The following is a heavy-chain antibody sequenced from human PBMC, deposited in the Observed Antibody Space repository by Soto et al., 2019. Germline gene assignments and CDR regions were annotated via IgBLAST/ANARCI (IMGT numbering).Heavy chain of an antibody. CDR3: ATETLRYCTSPSCTEAFDI. Sequence: GASVKVSCKASGYTFTSYGISWVRQAPGQGLEWMGWITTYNGNTNYAQKLQGRVTMTTDTSTNTAYMELRSLKSDDTAVYYCATETLRYCTSPSCTEAFDIWGQGTMVTVSS. V-gene: IGHV1-18*01. CDR2: ITTYNGNT. CDR1: GYTFTSYG. J-gene: IGHJ3*02. D-gene: IGHD2-2*01.